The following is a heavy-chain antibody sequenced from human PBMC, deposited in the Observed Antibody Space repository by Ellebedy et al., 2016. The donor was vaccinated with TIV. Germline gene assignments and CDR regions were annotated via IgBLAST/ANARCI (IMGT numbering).Heavy chain of an antibody. J-gene: IGHJ3*02. Sequence: GESLKISXAASGFTFSSYAMSWVRQAPGKGLEWVSAISGSGGSTYYADSVKGRFTISRDNSKNTLYLQMNSLRAEDTAVYYCAKDFLPGIAVAGKGGDAFDIWGQGTMVTVSS. CDR3: AKDFLPGIAVAGKGGDAFDI. CDR2: ISGSGGST. CDR1: GFTFSSYA. V-gene: IGHV3-23*01. D-gene: IGHD6-19*01.